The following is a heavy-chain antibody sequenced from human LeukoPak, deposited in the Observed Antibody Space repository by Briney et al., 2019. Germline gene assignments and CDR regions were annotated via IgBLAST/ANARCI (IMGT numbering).Heavy chain of an antibody. J-gene: IGHJ4*02. CDR1: GFTFSNYW. CDR3: VRDGGVSGYDLLDY. V-gene: IGHV3-7*01. D-gene: IGHD5-12*01. Sequence: GGSLRLSCAASGFTFSNYWMTWVRQAPGKGLEWVAHKNQDGSKEYYMDSVKARFTISRDNAKNSLSLQMNSLRAEDTAVYYCVRDGGVSGYDLLDYWGQGTLVTVSS. CDR2: KNQDGSKE.